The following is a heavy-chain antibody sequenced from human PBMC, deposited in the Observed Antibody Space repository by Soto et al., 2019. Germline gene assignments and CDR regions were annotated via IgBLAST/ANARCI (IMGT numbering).Heavy chain of an antibody. V-gene: IGHV3-21*01. J-gene: IGHJ5*02. Sequence: PGGSRRLSCAASGFTFSSYSMNWVRQAPGKGLEWVSSISTTSAYIYYADSVKGRFTISRDNAKNSLYLHMNSLRVEDTAVYYCVWPGGFDPWGQGTLVTVSS. CDR2: ISTTSAYI. CDR3: VWPGGFDP. D-gene: IGHD3-16*01. CDR1: GFTFSSYS.